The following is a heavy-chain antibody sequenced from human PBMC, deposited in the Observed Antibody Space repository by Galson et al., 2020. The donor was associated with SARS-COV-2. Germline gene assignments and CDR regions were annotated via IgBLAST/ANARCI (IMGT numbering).Heavy chain of an antibody. CDR2: ISGSGGST. J-gene: IGHJ4*02. CDR1: GFTFSSYA. V-gene: IGHV3-23*01. CDR3: EKEEIGYCSSTSCRALDY. D-gene: IGHD2-2*01. Sequence: GGSLRLSCAASGFTFSSYAMSWVRQAPGKGLEWVSAISGSGGSTYYADSVKGRFTISRDNSKNTLYLQMNSLRAEDTAVYYCEKEEIGYCSSTSCRALDYWGQGTLVTVSS.